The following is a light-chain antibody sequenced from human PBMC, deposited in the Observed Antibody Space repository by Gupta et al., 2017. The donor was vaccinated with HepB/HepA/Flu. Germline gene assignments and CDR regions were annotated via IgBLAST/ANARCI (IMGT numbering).Light chain of an antibody. CDR3: QQYSSYIT. V-gene: IGKV1-5*03. J-gene: IGKJ4*01. CDR1: QTISTW. CDR2: KAS. Sequence: DIQMTQSPSTLSASVGDRVTITCRTSQTISTWLAWYQQKPGKAPKLLIYKASSLESGVPSRFSGSGSGTEFTLTISSLQPDDGATYYCQQYSSYITFGGGTKVEIE.